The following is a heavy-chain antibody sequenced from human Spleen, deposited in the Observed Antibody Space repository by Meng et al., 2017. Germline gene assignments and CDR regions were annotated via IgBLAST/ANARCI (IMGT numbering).Heavy chain of an antibody. D-gene: IGHD6-13*01. CDR3: AKGPFNWGSWYVGSRYYFDY. CDR1: GFTFGNYA. Sequence: GESLKISCAASGFTFGNYAMSWVRQPPGKGLEWVSTISGSALSTYYADSVKGRFTISRDNSKNSLYLQMNSLRAEDTALYYCAKGPFNWGSWYVGSRYYFDYWGQGTLVTVSS. V-gene: IGHV3-23*01. J-gene: IGHJ4*02. CDR2: ISGSALST.